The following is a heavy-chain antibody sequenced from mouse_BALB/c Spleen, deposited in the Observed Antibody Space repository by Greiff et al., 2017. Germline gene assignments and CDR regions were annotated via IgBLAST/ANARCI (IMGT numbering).Heavy chain of an antibody. CDR1: GFTFTDYY. CDR2: IRNKANGYTT. V-gene: IGHV7-3*02. CDR3: ARAVYYDYDAWFAY. D-gene: IGHD2-4*01. Sequence: EVKLVESGGGLVQPGGSLRLSCATSGFTFTDYYMSWVRQPPGKALEWLGFIRNKANGYTTEYSASVKGRFTISRDNSQSILYLQMNTLRAEDSATYYCARAVYYDYDAWFAYWGQGTLVTVSA. J-gene: IGHJ3*01.